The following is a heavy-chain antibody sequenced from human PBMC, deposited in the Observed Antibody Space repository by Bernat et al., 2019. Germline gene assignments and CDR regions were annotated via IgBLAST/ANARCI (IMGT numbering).Heavy chain of an antibody. D-gene: IGHD4-23*01. J-gene: IGHJ4*02. Sequence: QVQLVQSGAEVKKPGASVKVSCKASGYTFSGYYIHWVRQAPVQGLEWMGWINPNSGGTNYPHEFQGRVTMTSDTSISTVYMELSRLRSDDTAVYYCVRGGTTLVTPRSFFFDFWGQGTLLTVSS. V-gene: IGHV1-2*02. CDR2: INPNSGGT. CDR1: GYTFSGYY. CDR3: VRGGTTLVTPRSFFFDF.